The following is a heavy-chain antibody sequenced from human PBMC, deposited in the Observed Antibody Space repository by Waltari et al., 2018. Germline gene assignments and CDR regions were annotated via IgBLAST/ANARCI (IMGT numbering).Heavy chain of an antibody. Sequence: VQLVESGGGLVKPGGSLRLSCAASGFTFSSYRLNWFRQAPGKGLEWIGESNHSGSTNYNPSLKSRVTISVDTSKNQFSLKLSSVTAADTAVYYCARASMTTVTTFDYWGQGTLVTVSS. CDR3: ARASMTTVTTFDY. J-gene: IGHJ4*02. CDR1: GFTFSSYR. D-gene: IGHD4-17*01. CDR2: SNHSGST. V-gene: IGHV4-34*01.